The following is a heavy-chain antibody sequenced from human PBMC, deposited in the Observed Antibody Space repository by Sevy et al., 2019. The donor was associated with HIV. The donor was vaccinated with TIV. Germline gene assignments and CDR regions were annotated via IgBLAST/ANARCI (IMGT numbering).Heavy chain of an antibody. V-gene: IGHV3-23*01. CDR1: GFTFSKYS. D-gene: IGHD2-8*01. CDR2: LSFGCGEI. Sequence: GGSLRLSCAASGFTFSKYSMSWVRQPPGKGLEWVSTLSFGCGEINYADSVKGRFTISRDNSKGSVYLQMKNPRPEETAGYYCAREGCTKPHDYWGQGTLVTVSS. J-gene: IGHJ4*02. CDR3: AREGCTKPHDY.